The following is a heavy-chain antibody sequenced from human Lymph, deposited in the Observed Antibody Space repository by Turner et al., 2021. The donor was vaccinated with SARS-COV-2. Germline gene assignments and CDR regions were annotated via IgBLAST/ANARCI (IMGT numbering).Heavy chain of an antibody. CDR1: GFTFNNYP. J-gene: IGHJ4*02. V-gene: IGHV3-30-3*01. Sequence: QVQLVESWGGVVQPGRSLSLSCAASGFTFNNYPRHWVRQAPGKGLEWVAVISYDGSNKYYADSVKGRFTISRDNSKNTLYLQMNSLRAEDTAVYYCARDSSGSGTLDYWGQGTLVTVSS. D-gene: IGHD3-10*01. CDR2: ISYDGSNK. CDR3: ARDSSGSGTLDY.